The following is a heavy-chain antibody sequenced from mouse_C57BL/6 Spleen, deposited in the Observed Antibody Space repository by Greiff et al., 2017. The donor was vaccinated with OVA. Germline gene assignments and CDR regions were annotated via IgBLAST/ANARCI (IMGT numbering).Heavy chain of an antibody. V-gene: IGHV1-69*01. CDR2: IDPSDSYT. Sequence: VQLQQPGAELVMPGASVKLSCKASGYTFTSYWMHWVKQRPGQGLEWIGEIDPSDSYTNYNQKFKGKSTLTVDKSSSTAYMQLSSLTSEDSAVYYCARDYGSSHWYFDVWGTGTTVTVSS. D-gene: IGHD1-1*01. CDR3: ARDYGSSHWYFDV. CDR1: GYTFTSYW. J-gene: IGHJ1*03.